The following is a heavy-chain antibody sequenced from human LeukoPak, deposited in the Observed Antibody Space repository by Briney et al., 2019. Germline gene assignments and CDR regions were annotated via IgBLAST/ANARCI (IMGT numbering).Heavy chain of an antibody. CDR2: INHSGST. J-gene: IGHJ4*02. CDR1: GGSFSGYY. D-gene: IGHD3-16*02. CDR3: ARGRTMITFGGVIARPFDY. V-gene: IGHV4-34*01. Sequence: SETLSLTCAVYGGSFSGYYWSWIRQPPGKGLEWIGEINHSGSTNYNPSLKSRVTISVDTSKNQFSLKLSSVTAADTAVYYCARGRTMITFGGVIARPFDYWGQGTLVTVSS.